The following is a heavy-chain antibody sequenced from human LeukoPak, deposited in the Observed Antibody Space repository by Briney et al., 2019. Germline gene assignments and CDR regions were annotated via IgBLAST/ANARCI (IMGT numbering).Heavy chain of an antibody. V-gene: IGHV4-61*01. CDR2: IYYSGST. Sequence: PSETLSLTCTVSGGSVNSGSYYWNWLRQPPGKGLEWIGHIYYSGSTNYNPSLKSRVTISVDTSKNQFSLKLSSVTAADTAVYYCARAAYSGSYHSDYWGQGTLVTVSS. CDR3: ARAAYSGSYHSDY. CDR1: GGSVNSGSYY. D-gene: IGHD1-26*01. J-gene: IGHJ4*02.